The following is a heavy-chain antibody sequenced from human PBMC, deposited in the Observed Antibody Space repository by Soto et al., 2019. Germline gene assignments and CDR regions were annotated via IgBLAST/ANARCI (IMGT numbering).Heavy chain of an antibody. V-gene: IGHV1-69*12. D-gene: IGHD3-10*01. CDR3: ATMKGGSQYYYYGMDV. Sequence: QVQLVQSGAEVKKPGSSVKVSCKASGGTFSSYAISWVRQAPGQGLEWMGGIIPMFGTADYAQKFQGRVTITADEPPSTAYMELGRLRSDDPAVYYCATMKGGSQYYYYGMDVWGQGTTVTVSS. J-gene: IGHJ6*02. CDR2: IIPMFGTA. CDR1: GGTFSSYA.